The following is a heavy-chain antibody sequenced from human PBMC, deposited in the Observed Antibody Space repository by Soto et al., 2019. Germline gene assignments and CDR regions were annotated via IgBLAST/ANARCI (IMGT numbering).Heavy chain of an antibody. Sequence: QLQLQESGPGLVKPSETLSLTCTVSGGSISSSSYYWGRIRQPPGKGLEWIGSIYYSGSTYYNPSLKSRVTISVDTSKNQFSLKLSSVTAADTAVYYCASANSDIVVVVAATQDAFDIWGQGTMVTVSS. J-gene: IGHJ3*02. V-gene: IGHV4-39*01. D-gene: IGHD2-15*01. CDR1: GGSISSSSYY. CDR3: ASANSDIVVVVAATQDAFDI. CDR2: IYYSGST.